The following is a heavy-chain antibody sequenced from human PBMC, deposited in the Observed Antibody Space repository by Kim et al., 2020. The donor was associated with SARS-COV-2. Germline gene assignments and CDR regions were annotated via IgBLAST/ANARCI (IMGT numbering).Heavy chain of an antibody. D-gene: IGHD3-10*01. Sequence: ASVKVSCKASGYTFTSYDINWVRQATGQGLEWMGWMNPNSGNTGYAQKFQGRVTMTRNTSISTAYMELSSLRSEDTAVYYCARELSGTYGSGSYIDYWGQGTLVTVSS. CDR1: GYTFTSYD. V-gene: IGHV1-8*01. CDR3: ARELSGTYGSGSYIDY. J-gene: IGHJ4*02. CDR2: MNPNSGNT.